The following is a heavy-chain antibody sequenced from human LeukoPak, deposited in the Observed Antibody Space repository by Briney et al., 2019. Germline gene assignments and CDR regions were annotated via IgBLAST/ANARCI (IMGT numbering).Heavy chain of an antibody. J-gene: IGHJ4*02. CDR2: IKEDGSEQ. Sequence: GGSLRLSCAVSGFTFSNYWMSWVRQAPGKGLEWVANIKEDGSEQYYVDSVKGRFIISRYNAKNSLYLQMNSLRAEDTAVYYCARDNVAYCGPNCPNFDYWGQGTLFTVSS. CDR3: ARDNVAYCGPNCPNFDY. D-gene: IGHD2-21*01. V-gene: IGHV3-7*01. CDR1: GFTFSNYW.